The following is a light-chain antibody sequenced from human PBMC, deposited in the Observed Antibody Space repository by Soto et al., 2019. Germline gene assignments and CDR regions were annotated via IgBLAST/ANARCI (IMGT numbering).Light chain of an antibody. CDR2: DVT. Sequence: QSVLTQPASVSGSPGQSITISCTGTSSDVGGYNYVSWYQQYPGKAPKLMIYDVTNRPSGVSFRFSGSKSGNTASLTISGLQAEDEADYYCSSYTSSSTYVFGTGTKVTVL. CDR3: SSYTSSSTYV. CDR1: SSDVGGYNY. V-gene: IGLV2-14*03. J-gene: IGLJ1*01.